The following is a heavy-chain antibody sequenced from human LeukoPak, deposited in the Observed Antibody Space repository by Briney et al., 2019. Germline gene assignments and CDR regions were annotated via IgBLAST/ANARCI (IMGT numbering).Heavy chain of an antibody. V-gene: IGHV3-53*01. CDR2: IYSGGTT. Sequence: GGSLRLSCAASGFTVSSNYMSWVRQAPGKGLEWVSVIYSGGTTYYADSVKGRFTISRDNSKNTLYLQMNSLRAEDTAVYYCARVGQQLADAFDIWGQGTMVTVSS. J-gene: IGHJ3*02. CDR1: GFTVSSNY. D-gene: IGHD6-13*01. CDR3: ARVGQQLADAFDI.